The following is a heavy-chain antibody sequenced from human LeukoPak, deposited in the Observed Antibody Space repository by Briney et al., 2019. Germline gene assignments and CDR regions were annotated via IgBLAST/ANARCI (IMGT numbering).Heavy chain of an antibody. D-gene: IGHD3-22*01. CDR3: AVLEDYDSSGYYEDY. V-gene: IGHV4-34*01. CDR1: GGSFSGYY. Sequence: SETLSLTCAVYGGSFSGYYWSWIRQPPGKGLEWIGEINHSGSTNYNPSLKSRVTIPVDTSKNQFSLKLSSVTAADTAVYYCAVLEDYDSSGYYEDYWGQGTLVTVSS. CDR2: INHSGST. J-gene: IGHJ4*02.